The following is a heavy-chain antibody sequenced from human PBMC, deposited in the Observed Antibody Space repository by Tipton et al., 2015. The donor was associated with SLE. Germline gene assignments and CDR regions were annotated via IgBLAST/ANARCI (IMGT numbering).Heavy chain of an antibody. D-gene: IGHD2-2*01. CDR3: AKAGDIVVVPAAIS. CDR2: IYSGGSST. Sequence: SLRLSCAASGFTFSSYAMSWVRQAPGKGLGWVSVIYSGGSSTYYADSVKGRFTISRDNSKNTLYLQMNSLRAEDTAVYYCAKAGDIVVVPAAISWGQGTLVTVSS. V-gene: IGHV3-23*03. CDR1: GFTFSSYA. J-gene: IGHJ5*02.